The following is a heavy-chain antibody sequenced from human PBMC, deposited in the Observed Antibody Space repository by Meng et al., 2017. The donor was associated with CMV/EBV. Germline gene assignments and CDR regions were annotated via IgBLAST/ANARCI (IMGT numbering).Heavy chain of an antibody. CDR1: GYTFTSYY. D-gene: IGHD3-10*01. Sequence: VKLVQSGAQVKKPGASVKVSCKASGYTFTSYYMHWVRQAPGQGLEWMGWISAYNGNTNYAQKLQGRVTMTTDTSTSTAYMELRSLRSDDTAVYYCARNYYGSGSWFDPWGQGTLVTVSS. V-gene: IGHV1-18*04. CDR3: ARNYYGSGSWFDP. J-gene: IGHJ5*02. CDR2: ISAYNGNT.